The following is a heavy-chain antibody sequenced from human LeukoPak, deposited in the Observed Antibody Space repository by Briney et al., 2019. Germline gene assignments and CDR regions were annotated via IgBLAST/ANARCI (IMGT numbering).Heavy chain of an antibody. CDR2: INHSGST. CDR3: ARGRLSMVRGEVFDY. V-gene: IGHV4-34*01. Sequence: PSETLSLTCAVYGGSFSGYYWSWIRQPPGKGLEWIGEINHSGSTNYNPSLKSRVTISVDTSKNQFSLKLGSVTAADTAVYYCARGRLSMVRGEVFDYWGQGTLVTVSS. CDR1: GGSFSGYY. D-gene: IGHD3-10*01. J-gene: IGHJ4*02.